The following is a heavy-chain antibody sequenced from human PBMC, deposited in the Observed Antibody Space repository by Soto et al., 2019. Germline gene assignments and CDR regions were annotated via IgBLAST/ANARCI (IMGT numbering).Heavy chain of an antibody. D-gene: IGHD2-21*02. Sequence: DVQLVESGGGLIQPGESLRLSCAAFGLTVSGTKYVAWVRQAPGKGLEWVSALYDVFGSFYADSVKGRFTTSSDRSKSTVYLQMNRLRAEDTAVYYCALPSCGGDCYSPFDYWGQGTLVTVSS. J-gene: IGHJ4*02. V-gene: IGHV3-53*01. CDR3: ALPSCGGDCYSPFDY. CDR2: LYDVFGS. CDR1: GLTVSGTKY.